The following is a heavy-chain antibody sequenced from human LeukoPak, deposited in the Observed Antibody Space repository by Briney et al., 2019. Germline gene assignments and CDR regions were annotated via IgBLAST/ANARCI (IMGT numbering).Heavy chain of an antibody. CDR3: AKDMGGGEDY. V-gene: IGHV3-9*01. CDR2: ISWNSGSI. Sequence: GGSLRLSCAASGFTFDDYAMHWVRQAPGKGLEWVSGISWNSGSIGYADSVKGRFTISRDNAKNSLYLQMNSLRTEDTALYYCAKDMGGGEDYWGQGTLVTVSS. CDR1: GFTFDDYA. D-gene: IGHD1-26*01. J-gene: IGHJ4*02.